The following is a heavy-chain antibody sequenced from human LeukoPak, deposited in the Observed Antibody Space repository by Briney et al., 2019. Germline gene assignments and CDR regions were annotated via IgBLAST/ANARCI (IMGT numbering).Heavy chain of an antibody. CDR2: IYYSGGT. CDR1: GGSISSYY. D-gene: IGHD2-2*01. J-gene: IGHJ5*02. Sequence: PSETLSLTCTVSGGSISSYYWSWIRQPPGKGLEWIGYIYYSGGTSYNPSLKSRVTISVDTSKNQISLKVRSVAAADTAVYYCARTTEDCSSTSCYQYWFDPWGQGTLVTVSS. CDR3: ARTTEDCSSTSCYQYWFDP. V-gene: IGHV4-59*01.